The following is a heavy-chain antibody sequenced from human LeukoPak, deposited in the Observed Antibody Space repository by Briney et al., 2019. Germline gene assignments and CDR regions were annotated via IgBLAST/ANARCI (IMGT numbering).Heavy chain of an antibody. V-gene: IGHV3-21*01. CDR3: ARVGTSIAARPFDY. CDR1: GFTFSSYS. D-gene: IGHD6-6*01. CDR2: ISSSSSYI. J-gene: IGHJ4*02. Sequence: GGSLRLSCAASGFTFSSYSMNWVRQAPGKGLEWVSSISSSSSYIYYADSVKGRFTISRDNAKNSLCLQMNSLRAEDTAVYYCARVGTSIAARPFDYWGQGTLVTVSS.